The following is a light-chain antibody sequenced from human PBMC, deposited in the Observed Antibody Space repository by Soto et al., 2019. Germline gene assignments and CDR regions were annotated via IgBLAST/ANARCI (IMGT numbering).Light chain of an antibody. CDR3: QQYYTTPVT. CDR1: QSLLH. V-gene: IGKV4-1*01. Sequence: DIVMTRSPDSLAVSLGERATINCKSSQSLLHLAWYQQKPGQPPKLLIYWASTRESGVPDRFSGSGSGTDFTLTISSLQAEDVAVYYCQQYYTTPVTFGQGTKVEIK. CDR2: WAS. J-gene: IGKJ1*01.